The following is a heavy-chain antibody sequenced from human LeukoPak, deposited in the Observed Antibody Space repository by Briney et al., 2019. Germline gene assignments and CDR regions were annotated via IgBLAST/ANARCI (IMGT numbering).Heavy chain of an antibody. CDR2: ISGSGGST. CDR1: GFTFSSYA. V-gene: IGHV3-23*01. D-gene: IGHD5-24*01. Sequence: PGGSLRLSCAASGFTFSSYAMSWVRQAPGKGLEWVSAISGSGGSTYYADSVKGRFTISRDNSKSTLYLQMNSLGAEDTAVYYCAKGASIPPRWGEMATNEGLFDYWGQGTLVTVSS. J-gene: IGHJ4*02. CDR3: AKGASIPPRWGEMATNEGLFDY.